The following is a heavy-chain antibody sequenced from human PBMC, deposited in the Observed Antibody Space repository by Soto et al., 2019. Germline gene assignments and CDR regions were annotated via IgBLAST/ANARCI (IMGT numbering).Heavy chain of an antibody. V-gene: IGHV4-31*03. CDR2: ISSSGSI. J-gene: IGHJ6*02. CDR3: ARDRGFGMDV. CDR1: GDSISSSGYY. Sequence: QVQLQESGPGLVKPSQTLSLTCTVSGDSISSSGYYWNWIRQHPAKGLEWIGYISSSGSIYYNPSLQRRLTISVAASDNQFSVRLNSVTAADTDVYYCARDRGFGMDVWGQGTTVTVSS.